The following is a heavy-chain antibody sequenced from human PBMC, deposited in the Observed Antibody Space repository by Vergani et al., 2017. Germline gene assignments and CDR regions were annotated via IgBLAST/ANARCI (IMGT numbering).Heavy chain of an antibody. CDR3: AKNPPGAAGIFDY. CDR2: ISYDGSNK. V-gene: IGHV3-30-3*01. D-gene: IGHD6-13*01. Sequence: QVQLVESGGGVVQPGRSLRLSCAASGFTFSSYAMHWVRQAPGKGLEWVAVISYDGSNKYYADSVKGRFTISRDNSKTTLYLQMNSLRAEDTAVYYCAKNPPGAAGIFDYWGQGTLVTVSS. CDR1: GFTFSSYA. J-gene: IGHJ4*02.